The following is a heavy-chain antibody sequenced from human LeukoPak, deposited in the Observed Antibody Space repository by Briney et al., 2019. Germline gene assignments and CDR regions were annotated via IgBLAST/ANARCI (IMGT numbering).Heavy chain of an antibody. CDR2: ISWNSGSI. J-gene: IGHJ4*02. CDR1: GFTFDYYA. CDR3: AKVGGYDSSGYIDY. Sequence: GRSLRLSCSASGFTFDYYAMLWVRQSPGKGLALVSGISWNSGSIGYADSVKGRFTISRDNAKNSLYLQMNSLRAEDTALYYCAKVGGYDSSGYIDYWGQGTLVTVSS. D-gene: IGHD3-22*01. V-gene: IGHV3-9*01.